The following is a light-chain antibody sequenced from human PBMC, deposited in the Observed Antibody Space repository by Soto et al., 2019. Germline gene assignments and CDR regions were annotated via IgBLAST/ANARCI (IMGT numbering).Light chain of an antibody. CDR3: QTWGTGIVV. Sequence: QSVLTQSPSASASLGASVKLTCTLSSGHSSYAIAWHQQQPEKGPRYLMKLNSDGSHSKGDGIPDRFSGSSSGAERYLTISSLQYEDEADYYCQTWGTGIVVFGGRTKLTVL. CDR1: SGHSSYA. CDR2: LNSDGSH. J-gene: IGLJ2*01. V-gene: IGLV4-69*01.